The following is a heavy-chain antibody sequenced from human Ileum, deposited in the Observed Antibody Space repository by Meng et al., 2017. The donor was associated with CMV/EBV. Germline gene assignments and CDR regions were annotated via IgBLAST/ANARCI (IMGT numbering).Heavy chain of an antibody. CDR2: ISWNSLNI. CDR1: GLTFNRHA. Sequence: SLKISCEVSGLTFNRHAMHWVRQAPGKGLEWVSGISWNSLNIAYADSVMGRFTISRDNAKNSLYLQMNSLRAEDTALYYCAKDLSTVTSPYYYGLDVWGQGTTVTVSS. J-gene: IGHJ6*02. CDR3: AKDLSTVTSPYYYGLDV. V-gene: IGHV3-9*01. D-gene: IGHD4-17*01.